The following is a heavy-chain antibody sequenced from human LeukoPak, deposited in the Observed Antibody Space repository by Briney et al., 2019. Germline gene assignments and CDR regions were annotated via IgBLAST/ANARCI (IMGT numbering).Heavy chain of an antibody. D-gene: IGHD3-16*01. J-gene: IGHJ4*02. Sequence: AASVKVSCKASGYTFTGYYMHWVRQAPGQGLEWMGRINPNSGGTNYAQKFQGWVTMTRDTSISTAYMELSRLRSDDMAVYYCARDREGEGGYVDYWGQGTLSPSPQ. CDR2: INPNSGGT. CDR3: ARDREGEGGYVDY. V-gene: IGHV1-2*04. CDR1: GYTFTGYY.